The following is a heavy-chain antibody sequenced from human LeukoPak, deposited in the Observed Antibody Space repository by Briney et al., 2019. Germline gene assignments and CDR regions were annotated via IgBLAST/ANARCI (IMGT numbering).Heavy chain of an antibody. Sequence: ASVKVSCKASGYTFTSYGISWVRQAPGQGLEWMGWISAYNGNTNYAQKLQGRVTMTTDTSTSTAYMELRSLRSDDTAVYYCARAWFGELLGAFDIWGQGTMVTVSS. J-gene: IGHJ3*02. V-gene: IGHV1-18*01. CDR3: ARAWFGELLGAFDI. CDR1: GYTFTSYG. CDR2: ISAYNGNT. D-gene: IGHD3-10*01.